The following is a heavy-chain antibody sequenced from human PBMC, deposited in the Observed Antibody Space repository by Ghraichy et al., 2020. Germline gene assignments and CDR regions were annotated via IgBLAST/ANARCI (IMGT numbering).Heavy chain of an antibody. CDR2: ISSSSSYI. CDR3: ARDLRVVQGAQYAFDI. D-gene: IGHD3-10*01. V-gene: IGHV3-21*01. CDR1: GFTFSSYS. J-gene: IGHJ3*02. Sequence: GGSLRLSCAASGFTFSSYSMNWVRQAPGKGLEWVSSISSSSSYIYYADSVKGRFTISRDNAKNSLYLQMNSLRAEDTAVYYCARDLRVVQGAQYAFDIWGQGTMVTVSS.